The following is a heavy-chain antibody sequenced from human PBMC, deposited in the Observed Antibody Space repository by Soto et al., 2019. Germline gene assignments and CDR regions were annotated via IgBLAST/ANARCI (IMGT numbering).Heavy chain of an antibody. J-gene: IGHJ4*02. V-gene: IGHV3-30-3*01. CDR1: GFTFSSYA. D-gene: IGHD6-19*01. CDR2: ISYDGSNK. Sequence: QVQLVESGGGVVQPGRSLRLSCAASGFTFSSYAMHWVRQAPGKGLEWVAVISYDGSNKYYADSVKGRFTISRDNSKNTLYLQMNSLRAEDMAVYYCARASNGWYYDYWGQGTLVTVSS. CDR3: ARASNGWYYDY.